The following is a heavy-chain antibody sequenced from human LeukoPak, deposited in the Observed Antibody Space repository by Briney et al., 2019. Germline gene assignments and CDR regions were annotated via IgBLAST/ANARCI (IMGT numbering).Heavy chain of an antibody. D-gene: IGHD3-16*02. CDR1: GGCISSSSYY. V-gene: IGHV4-39*01. Sequence: SETLSLTCTVSGGCISSSSYYWGWIRQPPGKGLEWIGSIYYSGSTYYNPSLKSRVTISVDTSKNQFSLKLSSVTAADTAVYYCARLRLDQLSADYWGQGTLVTVSS. CDR2: IYYSGST. CDR3: ARLRLDQLSADY. J-gene: IGHJ4*02.